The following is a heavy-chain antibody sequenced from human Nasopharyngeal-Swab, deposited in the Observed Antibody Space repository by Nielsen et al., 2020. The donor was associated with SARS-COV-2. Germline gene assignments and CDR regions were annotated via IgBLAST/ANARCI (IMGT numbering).Heavy chain of an antibody. J-gene: IGHJ3*02. CDR3: ARDKGIAVHDAFDI. CDR2: IIPIFGTA. Sequence: SVKVSCKASGGTFSSYAISWVRQAPEQGLEWMGGIIPIFGTANYAQKFQGRVTITADESTSTAYMELSSLRSEDTAVYYCARDKGIAVHDAFDIWGQGTMVTVSS. CDR1: GGTFSSYA. D-gene: IGHD6-19*01. V-gene: IGHV1-69*13.